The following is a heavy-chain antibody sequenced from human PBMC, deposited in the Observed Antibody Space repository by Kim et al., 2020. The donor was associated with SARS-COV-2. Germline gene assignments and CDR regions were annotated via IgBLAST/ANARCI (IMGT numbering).Heavy chain of an antibody. J-gene: IGHJ4*02. V-gene: IGHV1-2*02. D-gene: IGHD6-19*01. Sequence: AQKFQGRVTMTRDTSIITAYMELSRLRSDDTTVYYCARALGVAVTGSFDYWGQGTLVTVSS. CDR3: ARALGVAVTGSFDY.